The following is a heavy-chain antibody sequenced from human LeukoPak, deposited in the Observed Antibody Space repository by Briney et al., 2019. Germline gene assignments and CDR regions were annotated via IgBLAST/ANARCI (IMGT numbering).Heavy chain of an antibody. CDR2: ISYDGSNK. J-gene: IGHJ4*02. CDR1: GFTFSSYG. Sequence: GGSLRLSCAASGFTFSSYGMHWVRQAPGKGLEWVAVISYDGSNKYYADSVKGRFTISRDNSKNTLYLQMNSLRAEDTAVYYCASGRDSSGTVDYWGQGTLVTVSS. V-gene: IGHV3-30*03. CDR3: ASGRDSSGTVDY. D-gene: IGHD3-22*01.